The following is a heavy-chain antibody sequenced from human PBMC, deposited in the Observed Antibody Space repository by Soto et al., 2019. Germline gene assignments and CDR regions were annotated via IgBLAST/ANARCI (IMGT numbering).Heavy chain of an antibody. D-gene: IGHD2-2*01. CDR1: GYTFPGYY. CDR2: INPNSGGT. J-gene: IGHJ6*02. V-gene: IGHV1-2*02. CDR3: AIPAAPYYYHYGMDV. Sequence: ASVKVSCTASGYTFPGYYMHWVRQAPGKGLEWMGWINPNSGGTNYAQKFQGRVTMTRDTSISTADMELSRLRSDDTAVYYGAIPAAPYYYHYGMDVWGQGTTVTVSS.